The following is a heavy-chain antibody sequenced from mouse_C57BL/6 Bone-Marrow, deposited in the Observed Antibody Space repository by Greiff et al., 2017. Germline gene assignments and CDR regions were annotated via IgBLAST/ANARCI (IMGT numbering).Heavy chain of an antibody. CDR1: GYTFTSYG. CDR3: ARFHYYGSTHWYFDV. CDR2: IYPRSGNT. J-gene: IGHJ1*03. Sequence: QVQLQQSGAELARPGASVKLSCKASGYTFTSYGISWVKQRTGQGLGWIGEIYPRSGNTYYNEKFKGKATLTADKSSSTAYMELRSLTSEDSAVYFCARFHYYGSTHWYFDVWGTGTTVTVSS. D-gene: IGHD1-1*01. V-gene: IGHV1-81*01.